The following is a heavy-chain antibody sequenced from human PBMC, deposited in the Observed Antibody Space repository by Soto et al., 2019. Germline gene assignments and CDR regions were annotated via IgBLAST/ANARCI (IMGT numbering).Heavy chain of an antibody. CDR3: ARGMVTTRYFDS. V-gene: IGHV4-59*08. CDR2: IYYSGST. CDR1: GGSISSYY. Sequence: PSETLSLTCTVSGGSISSYYWSWIRQPPGKGLEWIGYIYYSGSTNYNPSLKSRVTISVDTSKNQFSLKLSSVTAADTAVYYCARGMVTTRYFDSWGQGMLVTVSS. D-gene: IGHD4-17*01. J-gene: IGHJ4*02.